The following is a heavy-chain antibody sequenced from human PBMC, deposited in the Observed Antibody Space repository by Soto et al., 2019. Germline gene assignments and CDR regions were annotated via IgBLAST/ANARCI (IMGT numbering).Heavy chain of an antibody. V-gene: IGHV1-69*12. CDR3: ARVIVVVTAIQVGWFDP. D-gene: IGHD2-21*02. Sequence: QVQLVQSGAEVKKPGSSVKVSCKASGGTFSSYAISGVRQAPGQGLEWMGGIIPIFGTANYAQKFQGRVTITADESTSTAYMELSSLRSEDTAVYYCARVIVVVTAIQVGWFDPWGQGTLVTVSS. CDR1: GGTFSSYA. J-gene: IGHJ5*02. CDR2: IIPIFGTA.